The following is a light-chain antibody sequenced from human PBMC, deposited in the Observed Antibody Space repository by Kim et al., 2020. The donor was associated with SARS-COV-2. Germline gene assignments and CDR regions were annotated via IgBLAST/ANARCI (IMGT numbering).Light chain of an antibody. V-gene: IGKV3-15*01. J-gene: IGKJ1*01. Sequence: LSVSPGERATLSCRASQSVNNFLAWYQQKPGQAPRLLIHGASTRATGIPARFSGSGSGTEFTLSISSLQSEDFAVYYCQHYSNGWTFGQGTKVDIK. CDR1: QSVNNF. CDR3: QHYSNGWT. CDR2: GAS.